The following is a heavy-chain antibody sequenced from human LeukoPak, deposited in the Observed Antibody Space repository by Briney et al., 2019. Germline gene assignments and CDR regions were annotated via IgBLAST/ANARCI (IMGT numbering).Heavy chain of an antibody. CDR2: ISDDGHYK. CDR1: GFTFGIFG. CDR3: AKRVPYTSSSVYLDS. D-gene: IGHD6-6*01. J-gene: IGHJ4*02. V-gene: IGHV3-23*01. Sequence: GGSLRLSCAASGFTFGIFGMNWVRQAPGMGLQWVSSISDDGHYKYYADSVRGRFTVSRNNSKNTVCLELNSLRGEDTAVYYCAKRVPYTSSSVYLDSWGQGISVTVSS.